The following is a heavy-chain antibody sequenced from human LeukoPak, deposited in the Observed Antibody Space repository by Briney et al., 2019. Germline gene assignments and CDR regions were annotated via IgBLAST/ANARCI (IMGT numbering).Heavy chain of an antibody. CDR2: IIPIFGTA. CDR3: AREEGRSSGWYEDDAFDI. V-gene: IGHV1-69*13. D-gene: IGHD6-19*01. CDR1: GGTFSSYA. Sequence: SVKVSCKASGGTFSSYAISWVRQAPGQGLEWMGGIIPIFGTANYAQKFQGRVTITADESTSTAYMELSSLRSEDTAVYYCAREEGRSSGWYEDDAFDIWGQGTMVTVSS. J-gene: IGHJ3*02.